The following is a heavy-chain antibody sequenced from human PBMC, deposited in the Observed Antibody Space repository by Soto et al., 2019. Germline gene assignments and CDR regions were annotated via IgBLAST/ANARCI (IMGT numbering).Heavy chain of an antibody. Sequence: PVGSLRLSCAASGFTFSSYAMSWVRQAPGKGLEWVSAISGSGGSTYYADSVKGRFTISRDNSKNTLYLQMNSLRAEDTGVYYCAKDEAGTGVSCGYWGQGTLVTVSS. CDR3: AKDEAGTGVSCGY. J-gene: IGHJ4*02. CDR1: GFTFSSYA. CDR2: ISGSGGST. V-gene: IGHV3-23*01. D-gene: IGHD1-1*01.